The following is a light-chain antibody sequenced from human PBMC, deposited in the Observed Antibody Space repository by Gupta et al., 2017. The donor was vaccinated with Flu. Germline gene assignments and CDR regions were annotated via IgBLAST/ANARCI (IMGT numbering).Light chain of an antibody. V-gene: IGLV2-23*01. Sequence: QSALTQPASVSASPGQSITIPCTGTSSDVGSYNLVSWYQQHPGKAPKLMIYEGSKRPSGVSNRFSGSKAGNTASLTISGLQAEDEADYYGCSYAGSSTWVFGGGTKLTVL. CDR3: CSYAGSSTWV. CDR2: EGS. J-gene: IGLJ3*02. CDR1: SSDVGSYNL.